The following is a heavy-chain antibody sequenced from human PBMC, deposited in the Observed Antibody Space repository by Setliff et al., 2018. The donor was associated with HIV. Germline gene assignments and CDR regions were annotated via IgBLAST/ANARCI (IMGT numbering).Heavy chain of an antibody. V-gene: IGHV4-61*10. CDR2: IYISGST. CDR3: ARDRSSGWSKDWFDT. Sequence: SETLSLTCTVPGASVSSGDYYWSWIRQPAGKGLEWIGHIYISGSTNYNPSFNSRVTTSVDTSKNQFSLRLTSVTAADTAMYHCARDRSSGWSKDWFDTWGQGIPVTVSS. J-gene: IGHJ5*02. CDR1: GASVSSGDYY. D-gene: IGHD6-19*01.